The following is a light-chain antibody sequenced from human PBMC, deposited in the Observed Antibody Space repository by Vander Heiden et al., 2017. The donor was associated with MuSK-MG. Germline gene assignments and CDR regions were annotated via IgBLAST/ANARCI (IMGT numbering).Light chain of an antibody. CDR2: AAS. V-gene: IGKV1-39*01. CDR1: QSIGRF. CDR3: TEAVTNGMSS. Sequence: DLQMTQSPSSMSVSLGESVTITCRASQSIGRFLNWYQHKPGSAPKLLIYAASNWPSGPPARSRHRESRPGFTLAMSSRQTEEFASCCCTEAVTNGMSSLGHGTKNEIQ. J-gene: IGKJ2*03.